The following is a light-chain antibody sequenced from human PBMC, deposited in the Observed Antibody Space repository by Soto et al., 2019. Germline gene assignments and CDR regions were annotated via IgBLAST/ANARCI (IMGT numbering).Light chain of an antibody. V-gene: IGLV1-44*01. CDR2: NNN. J-gene: IGLJ3*02. CDR3: ETWDDSMNARGV. Sequence: QSVLTQTPSASGTPGQTVTISCSGSRSNIGNNAVSWYQQFPETAPKLLIYNNNQQPSGVPDRCSGSKSGSSASLAISGRESEDEDDYYYETWDDSMNARGVFGGGTKLTVL. CDR1: RSNIGNNA.